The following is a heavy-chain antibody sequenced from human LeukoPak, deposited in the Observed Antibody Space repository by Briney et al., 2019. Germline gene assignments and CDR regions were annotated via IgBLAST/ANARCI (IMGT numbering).Heavy chain of an antibody. J-gene: IGHJ1*01. Sequence: PGGSLRLSCAASGFTFSSYWMSWVRQAPGKGLEWVANIKQGGSEKYYVDSVKGRFTISRDNAKNSLYLQMNSLRAEDTAVYYCARDGHYDILTGYFQDWGQGTLVTVSS. CDR2: IKQGGSEK. V-gene: IGHV3-7*03. CDR3: ARDGHYDILTGYFQD. CDR1: GFTFSSYW. D-gene: IGHD3-9*01.